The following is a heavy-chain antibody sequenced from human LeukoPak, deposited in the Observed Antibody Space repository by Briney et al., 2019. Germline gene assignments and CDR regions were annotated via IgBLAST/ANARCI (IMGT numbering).Heavy chain of an antibody. CDR3: AKDRTVTTPLKWFDP. V-gene: IGHV3-23*01. Sequence: PGGSLRLSCAASGFTFSSYAMSWVRQAPGKGLEWVSAISGSGGGTYYADSVKGRFTISRDNSKNTLYLQMNSLRAEDTAVYYCAKDRTVTTPLKWFDPWGQGTLVTVSS. CDR2: ISGSGGGT. CDR1: GFTFSSYA. J-gene: IGHJ5*02. D-gene: IGHD4-17*01.